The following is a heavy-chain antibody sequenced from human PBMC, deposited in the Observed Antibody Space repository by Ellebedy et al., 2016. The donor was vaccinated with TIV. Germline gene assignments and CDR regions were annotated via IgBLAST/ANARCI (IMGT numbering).Heavy chain of an antibody. CDR3: ARGAHDYAGTLDY. V-gene: IGHV1-18*01. D-gene: IGHD4-23*01. CDR1: GYTFTNYG. J-gene: IGHJ4*02. Sequence: AASVKVSCKPSGYTFTNYGITWVRQAPGQGLVLIGWISGYNGNTNFAQKFQGRVTMTTDTSTSTAYMELRSLRSDDTVVYYCARGAHDYAGTLDYWGQGTLVIVSS. CDR2: ISGYNGNT.